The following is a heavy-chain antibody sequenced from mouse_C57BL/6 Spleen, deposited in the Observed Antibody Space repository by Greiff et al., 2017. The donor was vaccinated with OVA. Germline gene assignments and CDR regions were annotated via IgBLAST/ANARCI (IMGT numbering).Heavy chain of an antibody. CDR1: GFTFSDYG. D-gene: IGHD2-1*01. Sequence: EVQLVESGGGLVKPGGSLKLSCAASGFTFSDYGMHWVRQAPEKGLEWVAYISSGSSTIYYADTVKGRFTISRDNAKNTLFLQMPSLRSEDTARYYCGNTGLAYWGQGTLVTVSA. V-gene: IGHV5-17*01. CDR3: GNTGLAY. J-gene: IGHJ3*01. CDR2: ISSGSSTI.